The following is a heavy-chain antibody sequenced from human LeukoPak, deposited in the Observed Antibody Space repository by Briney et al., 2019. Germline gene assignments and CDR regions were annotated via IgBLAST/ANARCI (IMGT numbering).Heavy chain of an antibody. CDR2: IYYSGST. Sequence: KPSETLSLTCTVSGGSISSSSYYWGWIRQPPGKGLEWIGSIYYSGSTYYNPSLKSRVTISVDTSKNQFSLRLSSVTAADTAVYYCARYIRTQVGDNPYYFDYWGQGTLVTVSS. V-gene: IGHV4-39*01. D-gene: IGHD1-26*01. J-gene: IGHJ4*02. CDR1: GGSISSSSYY. CDR3: ARYIRTQVGDNPYYFDY.